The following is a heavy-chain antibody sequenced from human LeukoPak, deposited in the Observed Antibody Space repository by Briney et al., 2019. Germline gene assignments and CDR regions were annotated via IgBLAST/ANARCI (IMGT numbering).Heavy chain of an antibody. J-gene: IGHJ4*02. V-gene: IGHV3-33*01. CDR3: ARGTFSMYSSGWYVGG. CDR2: IWYDGSNK. D-gene: IGHD6-19*01. Sequence: GRSLRLSCAASGFTFSSYGMHWVRQAPGKGLEWVAVIWYDGSNKYYADSVKGRFTISRDNSKNTLYLQMNSLRAEDTAIYYCARGTFSMYSSGWYVGGWGQGTLVTVSS. CDR1: GFTFSSYG.